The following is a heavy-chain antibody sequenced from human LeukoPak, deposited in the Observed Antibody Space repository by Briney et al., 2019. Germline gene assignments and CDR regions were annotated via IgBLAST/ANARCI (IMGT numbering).Heavy chain of an antibody. CDR3: ASVDSSGYLFDY. CDR2: IYYSGST. D-gene: IGHD3-22*01. J-gene: IGHJ4*02. CDR1: GGSISSYY. Sequence: PSETLSLTCTVSGGSISSYYWSWIRQPPGKGLEWIGYIYYSGSTNYNPSLKGRVTISVDTSKNQFSLKLSSVTAADTAVYYCASVDSSGYLFDYWGQGTLVTVSS. V-gene: IGHV4-59*01.